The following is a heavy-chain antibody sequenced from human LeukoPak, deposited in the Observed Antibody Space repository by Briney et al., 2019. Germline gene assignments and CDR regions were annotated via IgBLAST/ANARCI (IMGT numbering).Heavy chain of an antibody. V-gene: IGHV4-34*01. CDR1: GASISSYY. Sequence: SETLSLTCTVSGASISSYYWSWIRQPPGKGLEWIGEINHSGSTNYNPSLKSRVTISVDTSKNQFSLKLSSVTAADTAVYYCARQPMAAAGYDAFDIWGQGTMVTVSS. CDR2: INHSGST. CDR3: ARQPMAAAGYDAFDI. D-gene: IGHD6-13*01. J-gene: IGHJ3*02.